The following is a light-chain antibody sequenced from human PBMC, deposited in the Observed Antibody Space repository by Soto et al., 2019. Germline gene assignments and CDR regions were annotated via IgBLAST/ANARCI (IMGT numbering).Light chain of an antibody. V-gene: IGLV2-14*01. Sequence: QSVLTQPASMSGSPGQSITISCTGTSSDVGGYNYVSWHQHQQGKAPKVLIYEVSNRPSGVSSRFSGSRSGNTASLTISGLQPEDEATYYCSAHTTSFTFVFGPGTKLTVL. CDR1: SSDVGGYNY. CDR2: EVS. J-gene: IGLJ1*01. CDR3: SAHTTSFTFV.